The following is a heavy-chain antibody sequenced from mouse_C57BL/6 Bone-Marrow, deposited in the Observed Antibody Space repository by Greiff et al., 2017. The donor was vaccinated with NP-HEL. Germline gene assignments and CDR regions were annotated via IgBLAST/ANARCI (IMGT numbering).Heavy chain of an antibody. J-gene: IGHJ3*01. D-gene: IGHD2-5*01. Sequence: VQLVESGAELVRPGTSVKVSCKASGYAFTNYLIEWVKQRPGQGLEWIGVINPGSGGTNYNEKFKGKATLTADKSSSTAYMQLSSLTSEDSAVYFCARESPAYYSNEGFAYWGQGTLVTVSA. V-gene: IGHV1-54*01. CDR3: ARESPAYYSNEGFAY. CDR1: GYAFTNYL. CDR2: INPGSGGT.